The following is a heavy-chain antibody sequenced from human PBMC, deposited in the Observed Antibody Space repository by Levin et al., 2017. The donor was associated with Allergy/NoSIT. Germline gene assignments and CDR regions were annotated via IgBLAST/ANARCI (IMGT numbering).Heavy chain of an antibody. D-gene: IGHD3-10*01. V-gene: IGHV3-15*01. CDR1: GFTFSNAW. CDR2: IKSKTDGGTT. CDR3: VDYGAGSYHYFDY. Sequence: PGGSLRLSCAASGFTFSNAWMSWVRQAPGTGQEWVGRIKSKTDGGTTDYAAAVKGRFTISRDDSKNTLYLQMNSLKTKDTAVYYCVDYGAGSYHYFDYWGQGTLVTVSS. J-gene: IGHJ4*02.